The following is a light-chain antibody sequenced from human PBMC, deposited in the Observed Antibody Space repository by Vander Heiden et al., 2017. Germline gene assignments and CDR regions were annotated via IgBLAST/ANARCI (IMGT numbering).Light chain of an antibody. CDR1: QSVSSSN. V-gene: IGKV3-20*01. CDR3: QQNGSSPPLT. J-gene: IGKJ4*01. Sequence: EIVLTQSPGTLSLSQGERATLSCRASQSVSSSNLAWYQQKPGQAPRLLIYGASSRATGIPDRFSGSGYGTDFTLTISRLEPEDFAVYFCQQNGSSPPLTFGGGTKVEIK. CDR2: GAS.